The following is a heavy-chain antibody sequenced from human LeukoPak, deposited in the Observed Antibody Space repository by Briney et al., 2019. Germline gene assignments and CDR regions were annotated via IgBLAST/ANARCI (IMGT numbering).Heavy chain of an antibody. Sequence: TETLSLTCSVSGGSIAGSSPYWSWIRQPPGKGLEWIATVSYAGSTDHNPSLKSRVTISADTSKNQISLRLSSVTAADTAVYYCARHSSREGSGYSWGQGTLVTVSS. V-gene: IGHV4-39*01. CDR3: ARHSSREGSGYS. CDR1: GGSIAGSSPY. J-gene: IGHJ4*02. D-gene: IGHD3-22*01. CDR2: VSYAGST.